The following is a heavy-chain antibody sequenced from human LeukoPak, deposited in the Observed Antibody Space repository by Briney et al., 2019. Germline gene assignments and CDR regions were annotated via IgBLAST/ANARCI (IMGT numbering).Heavy chain of an antibody. CDR1: GGTFSSYA. CDR3: ARDREEQQLDRYFDY. J-gene: IGHJ4*02. CDR2: IIPILGIA. D-gene: IGHD6-13*01. V-gene: IGHV1-69*04. Sequence: GASVKVSCKASGGTFSSYAISWVRQAPGQGLEWMGRIIPILGIANYAQKFQGRVTITADKSTSTAYMELSSLRSEDTAVYYCARDREEQQLDRYFDYWGQGTLVTVSS.